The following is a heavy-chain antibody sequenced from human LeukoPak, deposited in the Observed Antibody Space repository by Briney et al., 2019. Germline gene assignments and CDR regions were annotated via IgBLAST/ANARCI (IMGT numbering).Heavy chain of an antibody. Sequence: GGSLRLSCAASGFTFSSYAMSWVRQAPGKGLEWVSVIYSGGSTYYTDSVKGRFTISRDNSKNTLYLQMNSLRAEDTAVYYCARDRSHAWFDPWGQGTLVTVSS. D-gene: IGHD1-26*01. J-gene: IGHJ5*02. V-gene: IGHV3-66*01. CDR2: IYSGGST. CDR1: GFTFSSYA. CDR3: ARDRSHAWFDP.